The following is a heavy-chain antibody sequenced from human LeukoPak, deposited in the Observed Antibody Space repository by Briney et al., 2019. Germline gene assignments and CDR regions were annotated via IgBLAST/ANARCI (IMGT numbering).Heavy chain of an antibody. CDR3: ARQGMIRGVINPPFDY. V-gene: IGHV3-20*04. D-gene: IGHD3-10*01. CDR2: INWNGGST. CDR1: GFTFDDYG. J-gene: IGHJ4*02. Sequence: GGSLRLSCAASGFTFDDYGMSWVRQAPGKGLGWVSGINWNGGSTGYADSVKGRFTISRDNARNSLYLRIHSLRAEDTAVYYCARQGMIRGVINPPFDYWGQGTLVTVSS.